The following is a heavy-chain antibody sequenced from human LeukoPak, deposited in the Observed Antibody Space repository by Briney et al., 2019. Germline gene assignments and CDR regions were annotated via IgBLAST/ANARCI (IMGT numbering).Heavy chain of an antibody. CDR1: GFIFSDYW. CDR3: ARDGTAAGLYFDL. D-gene: IGHD6-13*01. CDR2: IRQDGSEK. Sequence: GGSLRLSCAASGFIFSDYWVNWVRQAPGKGLEWVASIRQDGSEKTYVDSVKGRFTISRDNTKNSLYLQMSSLTAEDTAVYYCARDGTAAGLYFDLWGQGTLLTVSS. J-gene: IGHJ4*01. V-gene: IGHV3-7*01.